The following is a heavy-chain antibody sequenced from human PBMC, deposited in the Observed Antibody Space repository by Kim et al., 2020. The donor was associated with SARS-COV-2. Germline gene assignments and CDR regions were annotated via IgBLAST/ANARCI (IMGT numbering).Heavy chain of an antibody. CDR1: GFTFSSYG. D-gene: IGHD3-3*01. Sequence: GGSLRLSCAASGFTFSSYGMHWVRQAPGKGLEWVAVISYDGSNKYYADSVKGRFTISRDNSKNTLYLQMNSLRAEDTAVYYCAKDAEGYDFWVDYWGQGTLVTVSS. J-gene: IGHJ4*02. CDR3: AKDAEGYDFWVDY. V-gene: IGHV3-30*18. CDR2: ISYDGSNK.